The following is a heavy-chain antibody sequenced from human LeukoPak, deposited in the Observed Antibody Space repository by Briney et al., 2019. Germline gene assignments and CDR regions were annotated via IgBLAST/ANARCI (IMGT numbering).Heavy chain of an antibody. J-gene: IGHJ4*02. CDR2: ISGSGGST. CDR1: GFTFSSYA. V-gene: IGHV3-23*01. D-gene: IGHD3-22*01. Sequence: GGSLRLSCAASGFTFSSYAMSWVRQAPGKGLEWVSSISGSGGSTYYADSVKGRFTISRDSSKNTLYLQMNSLRAEDTAVYYCARISTNYYYDSSGPARDYWGQGTLVTVSS. CDR3: ARISTNYYYDSSGPARDY.